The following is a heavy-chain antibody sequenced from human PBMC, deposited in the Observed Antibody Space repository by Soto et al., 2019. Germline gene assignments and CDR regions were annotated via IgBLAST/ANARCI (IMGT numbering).Heavy chain of an antibody. V-gene: IGHV3-30*18. CDR3: AKVLWFGESKEGMDV. Sequence: GGSLRLSCAASGFTFSSYGMHWVRQAPGKGLEWVAVISYDGSNKYYADSVKGRFTISRDNSKNTLYLQMNSLRAEDTAVYYCAKVLWFGESKEGMDVWGQGTTVTVSS. D-gene: IGHD3-10*01. CDR2: ISYDGSNK. CDR1: GFTFSSYG. J-gene: IGHJ6*02.